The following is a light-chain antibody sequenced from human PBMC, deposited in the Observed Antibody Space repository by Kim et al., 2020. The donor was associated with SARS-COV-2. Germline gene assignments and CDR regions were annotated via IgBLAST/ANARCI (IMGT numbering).Light chain of an antibody. J-gene: IGLJ2*01. Sequence: GQRVSIPCSGSSSNIGSNTVTWYQPLPGTAPKLLIYSNSQRPSGVPDRFSGSKSGTSASLAIIGLQSEDEADYYCAAWDDTLNGLVFGGGTQLTVL. CDR2: SNS. V-gene: IGLV1-44*01. CDR1: SSNIGSNT. CDR3: AAWDDTLNGLV.